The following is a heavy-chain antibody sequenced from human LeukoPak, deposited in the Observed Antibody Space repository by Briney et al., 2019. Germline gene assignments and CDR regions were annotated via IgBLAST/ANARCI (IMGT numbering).Heavy chain of an antibody. CDR1: GGSFSRYY. CDR3: ARGATISETGYFDF. D-gene: IGHD5-24*01. J-gene: IGHJ4*03. CDR2: IDHRGDT. Sequence: PSETLPLTCAVYGGSFSRYYWSWIRQSPGKGLECIAEIDHRGDTNYNPSVKSRVTISVDTSKNQFSLKVRSLSAADTALYYCARGATISETGYFDFWGQGTLVTVSP. V-gene: IGHV4-34*01.